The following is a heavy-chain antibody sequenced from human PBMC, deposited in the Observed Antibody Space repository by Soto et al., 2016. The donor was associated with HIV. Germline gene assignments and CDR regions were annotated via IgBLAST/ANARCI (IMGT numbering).Heavy chain of an antibody. CDR3: AIQGRYIYGSWFDP. J-gene: IGHJ5*02. CDR2: MSPNSGNT. CDR1: GYTFTSYD. D-gene: IGHD5-18*01. V-gene: IGHV1-8*03. Sequence: QVQLVQSGAEVKKPGASVKVSCKASGYTFTSYDINWVRQATGQGLEWMGWMSPNSGNTGYAQKFQGRVTITRNTSISTAYMELSSLRSEDTAVYYCAIQGRYIYGSWFDPWGQGTLVTVSS.